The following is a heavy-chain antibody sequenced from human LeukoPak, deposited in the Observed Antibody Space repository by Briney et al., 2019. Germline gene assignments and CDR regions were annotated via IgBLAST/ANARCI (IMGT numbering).Heavy chain of an antibody. J-gene: IGHJ4*02. Sequence: PSETLSLTCTVSGDSISSGSHWGWIRQPPGKGLEWIGCISHSGTTYYNPSLKSRVTISVDTSKNQFSLKLSSVTAADTAVYYCARAIAARRRVGWDYFDYWGQGTLVTVSS. CDR3: ARAIAARRRVGWDYFDY. V-gene: IGHV4-38-2*02. D-gene: IGHD6-6*01. CDR1: GDSISSGSH. CDR2: ISHSGTT.